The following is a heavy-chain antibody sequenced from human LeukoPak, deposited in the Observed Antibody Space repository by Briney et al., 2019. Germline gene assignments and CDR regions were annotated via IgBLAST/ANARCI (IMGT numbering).Heavy chain of an antibody. Sequence: GGSLRLSCAASGFTFSSYSMNWVRQAPGKGLEWVSSISSSSSYIYYADSVKGRFTISRDNAKNSLYLQMNSLKAEDTAVYYCAKDMEVDYDSSGQTDYWGQGTLVTVSS. CDR2: ISSSSSYI. J-gene: IGHJ4*02. CDR3: AKDMEVDYDSSGQTDY. CDR1: GFTFSSYS. V-gene: IGHV3-21*01. D-gene: IGHD3-22*01.